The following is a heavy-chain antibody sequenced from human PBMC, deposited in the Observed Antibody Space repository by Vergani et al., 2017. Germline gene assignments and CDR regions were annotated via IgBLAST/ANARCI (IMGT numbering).Heavy chain of an antibody. CDR3: ARDRYGDYYFDY. Sequence: VQLVQSGAEVKKPGSSVKVSCKASGGTFSSYSMNWVRQAPGKGLGWVSYISSSSSTIYYADSVKGRFTISRDNAKNSLYLQMNSLRAEDTAVYYCARDRYGDYYFDYWGQGTLVTVSS. CDR2: ISSSSSTI. D-gene: IGHD4-17*01. V-gene: IGHV3-48*01. J-gene: IGHJ4*02. CDR1: GGTFSSYS.